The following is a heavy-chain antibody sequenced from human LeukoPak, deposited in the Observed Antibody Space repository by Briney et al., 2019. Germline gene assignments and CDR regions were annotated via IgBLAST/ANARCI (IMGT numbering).Heavy chain of an antibody. CDR3: ALLWFGESNWFDP. D-gene: IGHD3-10*01. Sequence: SETLSLTCTVSGGSISSYYWSWIRQPPGKGLEWIGYIYYSGSTYYNPSLKSRVTISVDTSKSQFSLKLRSVTAADTAVYYCALLWFGESNWFDPWGQGTLVTVSS. J-gene: IGHJ5*02. CDR1: GGSISSYY. CDR2: IYYSGST. V-gene: IGHV4-59*04.